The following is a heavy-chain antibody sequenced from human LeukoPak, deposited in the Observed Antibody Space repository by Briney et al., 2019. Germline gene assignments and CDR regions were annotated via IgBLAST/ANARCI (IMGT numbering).Heavy chain of an antibody. J-gene: IGHJ4*02. V-gene: IGHV1-18*01. CDR1: GYTFTSYG. CDR3: ARAPLWFGELLPIDY. D-gene: IGHD3-10*01. Sequence: ASVKVSCKASGYTFTSYGISWVRQAPGQGLEWMGWISAYNGNTNYAQKLQGRVTMTTDTSTSTAYMELRSLRSDDTAVYSCARAPLWFGELLPIDYWGQGTLVTVSS. CDR2: ISAYNGNT.